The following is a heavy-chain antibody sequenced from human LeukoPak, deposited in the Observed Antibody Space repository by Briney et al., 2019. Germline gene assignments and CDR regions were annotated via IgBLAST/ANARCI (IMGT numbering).Heavy chain of an antibody. V-gene: IGHV1-46*01. Sequence: GASVKVSCKASGYTFTSYYMHWVRQAPGQGLEWMGIINPSGGSTSYAQKFQGRVTMTRDTPTSTVYMGLSSLRSEDTAVYYCARDQAYSSGWLKSAYYYYGMDVWGQGTTVTVSS. CDR3: ARDQAYSSGWLKSAYYYYGMDV. CDR1: GYTFTSYY. CDR2: INPSGGST. J-gene: IGHJ6*02. D-gene: IGHD6-19*01.